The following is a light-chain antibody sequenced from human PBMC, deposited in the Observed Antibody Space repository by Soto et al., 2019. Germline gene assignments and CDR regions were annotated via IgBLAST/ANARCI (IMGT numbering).Light chain of an antibody. CDR1: QSISSW. J-gene: IGKJ1*01. CDR3: QQYNIYPWT. Sequence: DIQMTQSPSTLSASVGDSVTITCRASQSISSWLAWYQQRPGKAPKVLIYDASSLQSGVPSRFSGSGSGTEFTLTISSLQPDDFATYYCQQYNIYPWTFGQGTKVEIK. V-gene: IGKV1-5*01. CDR2: DAS.